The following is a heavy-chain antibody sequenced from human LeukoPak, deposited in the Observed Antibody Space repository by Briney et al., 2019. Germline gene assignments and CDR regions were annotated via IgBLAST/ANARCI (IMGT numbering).Heavy chain of an antibody. J-gene: IGHJ2*01. D-gene: IGHD3-3*01. CDR1: GGSISSSSYY. Sequence: SETLSLTCTVSGGSISSSSYYWGWIRQPPGKGLEWIGSIYYSGSTYYNPSLKSRVTISVDTSKNQFSLKLSSVTAADTAVYYCARRTTGPTIFGVVISYFDLWGRGTLVTVSS. CDR3: ARRTTGPTIFGVVISYFDL. CDR2: IYYSGST. V-gene: IGHV4-39*01.